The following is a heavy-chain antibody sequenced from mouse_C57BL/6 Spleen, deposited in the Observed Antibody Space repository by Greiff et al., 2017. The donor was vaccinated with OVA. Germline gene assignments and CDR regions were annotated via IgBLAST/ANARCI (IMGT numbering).Heavy chain of an antibody. CDR1: GFTFSNYW. D-gene: IGHD2-3*01. CDR3: TDDGYTFDY. CDR2: IRLKSDNYAT. Sequence: EVHLVESGGGLVQPGGSMKLSCVASGFTFSNYWMNWVRQSPEKGLEWVAQIRLKSDNYATHYAESVKGRFTISRDDSKSSVYLQMNNLRAEDTGSYYCTDDGYTFDYWGQGTTLTVSS. V-gene: IGHV6-3*01. J-gene: IGHJ2*01.